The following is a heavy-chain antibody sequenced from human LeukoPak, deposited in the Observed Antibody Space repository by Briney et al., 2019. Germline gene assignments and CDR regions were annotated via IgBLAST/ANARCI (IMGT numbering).Heavy chain of an antibody. Sequence: GGSLRLSCAASGFTFSSYGMHWVRQAPGKGLEWVAFIRYDGSNKYYTDSVKGRFTISRDNSKNTLYLQMNSLRAEDTAVYYCAKVVARGYDFGIYYWGQGTLVTVSS. J-gene: IGHJ4*02. CDR3: AKVVARGYDFGIYY. D-gene: IGHD3-3*01. CDR1: GFTFSSYG. V-gene: IGHV3-30*02. CDR2: IRYDGSNK.